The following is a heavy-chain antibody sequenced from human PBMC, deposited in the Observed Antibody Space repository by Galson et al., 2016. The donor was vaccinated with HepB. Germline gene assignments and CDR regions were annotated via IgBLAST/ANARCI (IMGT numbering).Heavy chain of an antibody. D-gene: IGHD3-10*01. Sequence: FLRLSCAASGFTFSSYAMSWVRHAPGKGLDWVSTISGSGDETNYADSAKGRFTFSRDNSKNTLYLQMTSLRAEDTAVYYCASGIAVTTSNSFWYFDLWGRGTLVTVSS. CDR1: GFTFSSYA. CDR3: ASGIAVTTSNSFWYFDL. CDR2: ISGSGDET. V-gene: IGHV3-23*01. J-gene: IGHJ2*01.